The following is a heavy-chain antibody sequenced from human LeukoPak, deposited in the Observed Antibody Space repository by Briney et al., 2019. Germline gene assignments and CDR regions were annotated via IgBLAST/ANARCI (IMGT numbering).Heavy chain of an antibody. V-gene: IGHV4-59*01. CDR3: ARDGSLSYGPEYFDY. CDR1: GGSISSSY. CDR2: IYYSGST. J-gene: IGHJ4*02. Sequence: SETLSLTCTVSGGSISSSYWSWIRQPPGKGLEWIGYIYYSGSTNYNPSLKSRVTISVDTSKNQFSLKLSSVTAADTAVYYCARDGSLSYGPEYFDYWGQGTLVTVSS. D-gene: IGHD5-18*01.